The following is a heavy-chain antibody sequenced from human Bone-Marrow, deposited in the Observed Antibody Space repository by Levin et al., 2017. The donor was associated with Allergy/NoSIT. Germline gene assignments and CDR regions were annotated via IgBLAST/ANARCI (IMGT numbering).Heavy chain of an antibody. V-gene: IGHV3-66*02. Sequence: HSGGSLRLSCAASGLSVNKFFMNWVRQAPGKGLEWVSVINSGGTTHYADSVKGRFTISRDNSKNTVYLQMSSLRPVDTAVYYCARETLAFDFWGQGTTVIVSS. CDR1: GLSVNKFF. CDR2: INSGGTT. CDR3: ARETLAFDF. J-gene: IGHJ3*01.